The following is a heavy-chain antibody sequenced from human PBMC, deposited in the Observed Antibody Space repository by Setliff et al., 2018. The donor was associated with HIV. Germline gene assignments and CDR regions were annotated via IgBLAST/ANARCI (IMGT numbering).Heavy chain of an antibody. V-gene: IGHV3-23*01. CDR3: AKGYSGYDCTLDY. CDR1: GFTFRSYA. CDR2: ISGSGTST. J-gene: IGHJ4*02. Sequence: PGGSLRLSCAASGFTFRSYAMSWVRQAPGKGLEWVSGISGSGTSTYYADSVKGRFTISRDNSKNTLYLQMNSLRAEDTAVYYCAKGYSGYDCTLDYWGQGTPVTVSS. D-gene: IGHD5-12*01.